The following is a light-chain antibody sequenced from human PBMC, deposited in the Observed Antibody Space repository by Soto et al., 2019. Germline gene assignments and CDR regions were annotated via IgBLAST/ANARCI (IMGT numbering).Light chain of an antibody. J-gene: IGKJ3*01. V-gene: IGKV3-15*01. CDR2: GAS. CDR3: QQYNNRHPIN. CDR1: KSVSSN. Sequence: EIVMTQSPATLSVSPGERATLSCRASKSVSSNLAWYQQKPGQAPRPLIYGASTRATGIPARFSGSGSGTEFTLTISSLHSEDFAVYYCQQYNNRHPINFGPGTKVDIK.